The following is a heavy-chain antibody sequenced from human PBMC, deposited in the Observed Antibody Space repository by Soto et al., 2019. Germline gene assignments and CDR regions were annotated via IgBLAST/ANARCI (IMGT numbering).Heavy chain of an antibody. CDR3: AREQLERRFDYYYYMDV. D-gene: IGHD1-1*01. CDR2: ISSSSSYI. CDR1: GFTFSSYS. J-gene: IGHJ6*03. V-gene: IGHV3-21*01. Sequence: GGSLRLSCAASGFTFSSYSMNWVRQAPGKGLEWVSSISSSSSYIYYADSVKGRFTISRDNAKNSLYLQMNSLRAEDTAVYYCAREQLERRFDYYYYMDVWGKGTTVTVSS.